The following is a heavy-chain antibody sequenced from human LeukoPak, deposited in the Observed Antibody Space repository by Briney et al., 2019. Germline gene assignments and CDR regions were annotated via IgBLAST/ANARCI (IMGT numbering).Heavy chain of an antibody. CDR1: GFTFSSYA. Sequence: GGSLRLSCAASGFTFSSYAMSWVRQAPGKGLEWVSGISGSGDNTYYADSVKGRFTISRDNSKNTLYLQMNSLRAEDTAVYYCAKKVAAVAGPPDYWGQGTLVTVSS. D-gene: IGHD6-19*01. J-gene: IGHJ4*02. CDR3: AKKVAAVAGPPDY. V-gene: IGHV3-23*01. CDR2: ISGSGDNT.